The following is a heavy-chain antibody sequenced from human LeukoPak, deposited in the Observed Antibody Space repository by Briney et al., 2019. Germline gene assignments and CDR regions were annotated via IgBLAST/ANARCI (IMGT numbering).Heavy chain of an antibody. CDR1: GGSFSGYY. J-gene: IGHJ4*02. Sequence: SETLFLTCAVYGGSFSGYYWSWIRQPPGKGLEWIGEINHSGSTNYNPSLKSRVTISVDTSKSQFSLKLSSVTAADTAVYYCASLRITMVRGVITPFDYWGQGTLVTVSS. CDR2: INHSGST. V-gene: IGHV4-34*01. D-gene: IGHD3-10*01. CDR3: ASLRITMVRGVITPFDY.